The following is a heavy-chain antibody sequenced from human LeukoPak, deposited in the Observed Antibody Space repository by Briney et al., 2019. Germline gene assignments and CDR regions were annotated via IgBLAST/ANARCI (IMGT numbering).Heavy chain of an antibody. D-gene: IGHD3-22*01. Sequence: PSETLSLTCTVSGGSISSYYWSWIRQPAGKGLEWIGYIYTSGSTNYNPSLKSRVTISVDTSKNQFSLKLSSVTAADTAVYYCARRNPPGYYDSSGYYYVTEQAFDYWGQGTLVTVSS. CDR2: IYTSGST. CDR1: GGSISSYY. CDR3: ARRNPPGYYDSSGYYYVTEQAFDY. J-gene: IGHJ4*02. V-gene: IGHV4-4*09.